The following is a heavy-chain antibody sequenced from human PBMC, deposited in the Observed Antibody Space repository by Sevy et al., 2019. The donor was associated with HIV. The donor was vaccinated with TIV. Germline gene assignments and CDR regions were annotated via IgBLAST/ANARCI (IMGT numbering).Heavy chain of an antibody. J-gene: IGHJ4*02. CDR3: TRALATADTPEYYFDY. D-gene: IGHD5-12*01. Sequence: GGSLRLSCTSSGFTFGDYAMSWFRQAPGKGLEWVAFIRRNSHEPYGGTTEYAASVKGRFTISRDDSKRIAYLQMNSLKTEDTAVYYCTRALATADTPEYYFDYWGQGILDTVSS. CDR1: GFTFGDYA. V-gene: IGHV3-49*03. CDR2: IRRNSHEPYGGTT.